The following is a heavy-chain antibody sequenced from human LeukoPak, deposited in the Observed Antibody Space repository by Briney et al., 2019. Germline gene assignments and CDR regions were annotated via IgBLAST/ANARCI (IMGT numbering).Heavy chain of an antibody. CDR3: ARDFESSGPRGYYYYMDV. CDR1: GGSFSSYY. J-gene: IGHJ6*03. Sequence: SETLSLTCAVYGGSFSSYYWGWIRQPPGKGLEWIGSIYYSGSTYYNPSLKSRVTISVDTSKNQFSLELSSVTAADTAVYYCARDFESSGPRGYYYYMDVWGKGTTVTVSS. D-gene: IGHD3-22*01. V-gene: IGHV4-39*07. CDR2: IYYSGST.